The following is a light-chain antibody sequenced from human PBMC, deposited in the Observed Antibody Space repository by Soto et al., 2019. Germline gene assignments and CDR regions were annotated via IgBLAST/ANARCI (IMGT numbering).Light chain of an antibody. V-gene: IGKV3-15*01. Sequence: EIVFTQSPGTLSFSPGERATLSCRAIQSVSSSYLAWYQQKPGQAPRLLIYGASTRATGIPARFSGSGSGTEFTLTISSLQSEDFAVYYCQQYNNWPPITFGQGTRLEIK. CDR3: QQYNNWPPIT. CDR1: QSVSSSY. CDR2: GAS. J-gene: IGKJ5*01.